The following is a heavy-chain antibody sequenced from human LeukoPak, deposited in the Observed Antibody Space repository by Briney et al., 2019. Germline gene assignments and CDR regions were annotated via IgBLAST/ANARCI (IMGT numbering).Heavy chain of an antibody. V-gene: IGHV4-34*01. CDR2: INHSGST. J-gene: IGHJ4*02. Sequence: PSETLSLTCAVYGGSFSGYYWSWIRQPPGKGLEWIGEINHSGSTNYNPSLKSRVTISVDTSKNQFSLKLSSVTAADTAVYYCARGVRYHYGPGSSINDYWGQGTLVTVSS. D-gene: IGHD3-10*01. CDR1: GGSFSGYY. CDR3: ARGVRYHYGPGSSINDY.